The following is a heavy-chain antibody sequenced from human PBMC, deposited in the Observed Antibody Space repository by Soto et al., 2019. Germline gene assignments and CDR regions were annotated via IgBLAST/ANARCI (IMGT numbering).Heavy chain of an antibody. D-gene: IGHD3-22*01. CDR3: AREADFASSGYVLDY. J-gene: IGHJ4*02. CDR1: GFTFSGFS. Sequence: GGSLRLSCAASGFTFSGFSMNWVRQAPGKGLEWVSSVTSSPSSMFYADSVKGRFTISRDDAKDSLFLQMNSLRADDTAVYYCAREADFASSGYVLDYWGLGTLVAVSS. V-gene: IGHV3-21*01. CDR2: VTSSPSSM.